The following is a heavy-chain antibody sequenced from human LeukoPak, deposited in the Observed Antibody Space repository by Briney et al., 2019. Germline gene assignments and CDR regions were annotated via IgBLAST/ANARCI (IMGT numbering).Heavy chain of an antibody. J-gene: IGHJ6*02. CDR2: IWYDGSNK. CDR3: ARDTFGDPYYYYYGMDV. D-gene: IGHD3-10*01. V-gene: IGHV3-33*01. CDR1: GFTFSSYG. Sequence: PGRSLRLSCAASGFTFSSYGMHWVRQAPGKGLEGVAVIWYDGSNKYYADSVKGRFTISRDNSKNTLYLQMNSLRAEDTAVYYCARDTFGDPYYYYYGMDVWGQGTTVTVSS.